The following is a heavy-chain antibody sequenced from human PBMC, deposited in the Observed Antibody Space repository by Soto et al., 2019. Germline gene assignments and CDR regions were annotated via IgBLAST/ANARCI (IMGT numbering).Heavy chain of an antibody. V-gene: IGHV3-30-3*01. Sequence: PGGSLRLSCAASGCTFSSYAMHWVRQAPGKGLEWVAVISYDGSNKYYADSVKGRFTISRDNSKNTLYLQMNSLRAEDTAVYYCARSRAAAGLYYYYGMDVWGQGTTVTVSS. CDR3: ARSRAAAGLYYYYGMDV. CDR2: ISYDGSNK. J-gene: IGHJ6*02. CDR1: GCTFSSYA. D-gene: IGHD6-13*01.